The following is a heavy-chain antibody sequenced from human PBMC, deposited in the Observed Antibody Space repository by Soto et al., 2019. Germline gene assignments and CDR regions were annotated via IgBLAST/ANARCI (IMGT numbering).Heavy chain of an antibody. V-gene: IGHV1-69*13. Sequence: SVMVSCKTSGDSFSKYTVNWVRQAPRQGLEWLGGIIPRFGTTNYAPTLQDRVTITADESMNTVYMELSSLRSEDTALYYCARGRGLYNSGRAQLDSWGQGTLVTVSS. CDR1: GDSFSKYT. CDR3: ARGRGLYNSGRAQLDS. J-gene: IGHJ4*02. D-gene: IGHD1-1*01. CDR2: IIPRFGTT.